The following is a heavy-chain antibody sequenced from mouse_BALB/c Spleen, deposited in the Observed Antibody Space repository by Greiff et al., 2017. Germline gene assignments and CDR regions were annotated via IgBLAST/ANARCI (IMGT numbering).Heavy chain of an antibody. D-gene: IGHD3-1*01. CDR3: ARRGLGSYFDY. CDR1: GFTFSSYY. J-gene: IGHJ2*01. V-gene: IGHV5-6-2*01. Sequence: EVKVEESGGGLVKLGGSLKLSCAASGFTFSSYYMSWVRQTPEKRLELVAAINSNGGSTYYPDTVKGRFTISRDNAKNTLYLQMSSLKSEDTALYYCARRGLGSYFDYWGQGTTLTVSS. CDR2: INSNGGST.